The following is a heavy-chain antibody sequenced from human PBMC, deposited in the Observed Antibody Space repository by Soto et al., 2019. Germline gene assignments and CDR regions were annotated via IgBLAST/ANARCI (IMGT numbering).Heavy chain of an antibody. V-gene: IGHV4-31*03. J-gene: IGHJ6*02. CDR1: GVSISSGFYY. CDR3: ARDNRVGATLYGMDV. Sequence: PSETMSLTCPVSGVSISSGFYYWSWKNKHPGKGLEWIGYIYYSGSTYYNPSLKSRVTISVDTSKNQFSLKLSSVTAADTAVYYCARDNRVGATLYGMDVWGQGTTVTVSS. D-gene: IGHD1-26*01. CDR2: IYYSGST.